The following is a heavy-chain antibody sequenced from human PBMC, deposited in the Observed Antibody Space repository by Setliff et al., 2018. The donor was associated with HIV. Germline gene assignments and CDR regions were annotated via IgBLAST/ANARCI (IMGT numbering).Heavy chain of an antibody. CDR3: AREGSIVATIRRWYYYYMDV. CDR1: GDTFGSYG. Sequence: ASVKVSCKASGDTFGSYGISWVRQAPGQGLEWMGGIIPIFGTANYAQKFQDRVTMTTDTSTSTAYMELRSLRSDDTAVYYCAREGSIVATIRRWYYYYMDVWGKGTTVTVSS. CDR2: IIPIFGTA. J-gene: IGHJ6*03. D-gene: IGHD5-12*01. V-gene: IGHV1-69*05.